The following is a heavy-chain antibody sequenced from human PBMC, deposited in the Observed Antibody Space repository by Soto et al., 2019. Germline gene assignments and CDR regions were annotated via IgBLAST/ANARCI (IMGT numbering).Heavy chain of an antibody. Sequence: ASVKVSCKASGYTFTSYAMNWVRQAPGQRLEWMGWINAGNGNTKYSQKFQGRVTITRDTSASTAYMELSSLRSEDTAVYYCARGGFYSSGWYVPYFDYWGKGTLVTVSS. J-gene: IGHJ4*02. D-gene: IGHD6-19*01. CDR3: ARGGFYSSGWYVPYFDY. V-gene: IGHV1-3*01. CDR1: GYTFTSYA. CDR2: INAGNGNT.